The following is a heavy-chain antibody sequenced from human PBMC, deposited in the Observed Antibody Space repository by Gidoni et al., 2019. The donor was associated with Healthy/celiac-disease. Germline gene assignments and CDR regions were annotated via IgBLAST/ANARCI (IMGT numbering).Heavy chain of an antibody. CDR3: ARDGVWVTVTTSGYYYYGMDV. CDR2: IIPIFGTA. D-gene: IGHD4-17*01. V-gene: IGHV1-69*06. Sequence: QVQLVQSGAEVKKPGSSVKVSCKASGGTFSSYAISWVRQAPGQGLEWMGGIIPIFGTANYAQKFQGRVTITADKSTSTAYMELSSLRSEDTAVYYCARDGVWVTVTTSGYYYYGMDVWGQGTTVTVSS. CDR1: GGTFSSYA. J-gene: IGHJ6*02.